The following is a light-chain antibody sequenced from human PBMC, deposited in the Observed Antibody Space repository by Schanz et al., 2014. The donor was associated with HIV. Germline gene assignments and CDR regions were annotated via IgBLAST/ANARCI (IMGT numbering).Light chain of an antibody. J-gene: IGLJ2*01. CDR2: DVT. CDR3: SSYAGSNNLVV. V-gene: IGLV2-8*01. CDR1: SGDVGGYNY. Sequence: QSALTQPPSASGSPVQSVTISCTGTSGDVGGYNYVSWYQQHPGKAPKLMIYDVTNRPSGVSNRFSGSKSGNTASLTVSGLQAEDEGDYYCSSYAGSNNLVVFGGGTKLTVL.